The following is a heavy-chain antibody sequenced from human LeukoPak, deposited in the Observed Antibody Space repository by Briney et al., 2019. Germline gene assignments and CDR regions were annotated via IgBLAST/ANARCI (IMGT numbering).Heavy chain of an antibody. J-gene: IGHJ1*01. D-gene: IGHD4/OR15-4a*01. CDR3: TTDRLFFQH. V-gene: IGHV3-15*01. CDR1: GFTISNSW. CDR2: LKSKADGGTI. Sequence: PGGSLRLSCAALGFTISNSWMSWVRQTPGKGLEWVCRLKSKADGGTIDFAAPVTDRFTISRDDSKNLMHLQLNRLKTEDSGVYFCTTDRLFFQHWGQGTVVTVS.